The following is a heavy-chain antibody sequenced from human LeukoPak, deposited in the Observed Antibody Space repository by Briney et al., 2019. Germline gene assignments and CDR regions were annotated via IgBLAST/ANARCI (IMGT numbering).Heavy chain of an antibody. CDR2: IYPGDSDT. D-gene: IGHD3-16*02. Sequence: GESLKISCKGSGYSFTSYWIGWVRQMPGKGLEWMGIIYPGDSDTRYSPSFQGQVTISADKSISTAYLQWSSLKASDTAMYYCARRKGTNYDYVWGSYRPSRSAFDIWGQGTMVTVSS. J-gene: IGHJ3*02. CDR1: GYSFTSYW. CDR3: ARRKGTNYDYVWGSYRPSRSAFDI. V-gene: IGHV5-51*01.